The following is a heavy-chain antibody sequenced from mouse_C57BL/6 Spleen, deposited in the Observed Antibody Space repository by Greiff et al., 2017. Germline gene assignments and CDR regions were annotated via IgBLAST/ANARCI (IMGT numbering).Heavy chain of an antibody. CDR1: GYTFTSYW. D-gene: IGHD2-5*01. V-gene: IGHV1-50*01. J-gene: IGHJ2*01. Sequence: VQLQQPGAELLKPGASVKLSCKASGYTFTSYWMQWVKQRPGQGLEWIGEIDPSDSYTNYNQKFKGKATLTVDTSYSTAYMQLSSLTSEDSAVYYCATYYSNYIDYWGQGTTLTVSS. CDR2: IDPSDSYT. CDR3: ATYYSNYIDY.